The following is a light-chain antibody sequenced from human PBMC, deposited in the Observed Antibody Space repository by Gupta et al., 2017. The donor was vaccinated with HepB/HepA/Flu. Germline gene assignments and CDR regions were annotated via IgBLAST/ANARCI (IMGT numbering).Light chain of an antibody. J-gene: IGKJ2*01. CDR1: QSVASSY. Sequence: EIVLTQSPGTLSLSPGERPTLSCRASQSVASSYLAWYQHRPGQAPRLLIYAAYTRATGIPDRFRGSGSGTDFTLTISRVEPEDFAVYFCQHYGGSPMYTFGQGTKLEI. CDR3: QHYGGSPMYT. CDR2: AAY. V-gene: IGKV3-20*01.